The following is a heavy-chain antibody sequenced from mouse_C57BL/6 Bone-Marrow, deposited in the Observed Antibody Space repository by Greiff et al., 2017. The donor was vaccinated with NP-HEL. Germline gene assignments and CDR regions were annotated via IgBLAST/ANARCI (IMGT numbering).Heavy chain of an antibody. CDR1: GYTFTYYY. CDR3: ARGGNYEDFDY. Sequence: EVQLQQSGPELVKPGASVKISRKASGYTFTYYYLNWVKQSHGKSLEWIGDINPNNGGTSHNQKFKGTATLTVDKSSSTAYMELRSLTSEDSAVYYCARGGNYEDFDYWGQGTTLTVSS. J-gene: IGHJ2*01. V-gene: IGHV1-26*01. D-gene: IGHD2-1*01. CDR2: INPNNGGT.